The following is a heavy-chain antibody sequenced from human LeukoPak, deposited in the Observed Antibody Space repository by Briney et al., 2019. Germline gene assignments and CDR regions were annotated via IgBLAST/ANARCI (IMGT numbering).Heavy chain of an antibody. Sequence: PSETLSLTCAVYGGSFSGYYWSWIRQPPGKGLEWVSAISGSGGSTCYADSVKGRFTISRDNSKNTLYLQMNSLRAEDTAVYYCAKNGLQDSSGWYCGYWGQGTLVTVSS. V-gene: IGHV3-23*01. CDR1: GGSFSGYY. J-gene: IGHJ4*02. CDR3: AKNGLQDSSGWYCGY. CDR2: ISGSGGST. D-gene: IGHD6-19*01.